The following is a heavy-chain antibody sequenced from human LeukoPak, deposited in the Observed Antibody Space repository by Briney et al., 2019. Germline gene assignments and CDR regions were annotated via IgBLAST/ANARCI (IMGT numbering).Heavy chain of an antibody. D-gene: IGHD5-24*01. Sequence: SETLSLTCTVSGGSISFYYWSWIRQPPGKGLEWIGYIYCSGSTNYNPSLKSRVTISVDTSKNQSSLKLSSVTAADTAVYYCARLVEMATIGPSFDYWGQGTLVTVSS. CDR2: IYCSGST. CDR1: GGSISFYY. CDR3: ARLVEMATIGPSFDY. V-gene: IGHV4-59*01. J-gene: IGHJ4*02.